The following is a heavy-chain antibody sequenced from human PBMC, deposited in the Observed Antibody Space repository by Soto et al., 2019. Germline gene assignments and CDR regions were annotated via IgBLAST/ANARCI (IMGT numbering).Heavy chain of an antibody. CDR2: IGTAGDT. D-gene: IGHD2-15*01. Sequence: GGSLRLSCAASGFTFSSYDMHWVRQATGKGLEWVSAIGTAGDTYYPGSVKGRFTISRENAKNSLYLQMNSLRAGDTAVYYCARGSCSGGSCYGYAFDIWGQGTMVT. CDR3: ARGSCSGGSCYGYAFDI. V-gene: IGHV3-13*01. J-gene: IGHJ3*02. CDR1: GFTFSSYD.